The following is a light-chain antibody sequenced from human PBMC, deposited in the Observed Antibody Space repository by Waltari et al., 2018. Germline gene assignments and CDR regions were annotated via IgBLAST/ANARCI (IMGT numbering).Light chain of an antibody. CDR3: QAWDSGVAGV. CDR1: ELEKKY. J-gene: IGLJ1*01. CDR2: QDV. Sequence: SSDLTQSPSVSVSPGQTASITCSGDELEKKYVCWYQQKPGQSPVLVIYQDVRRPSEIPERFSGSNSGNTATLTISGTQPMDEADYYGQAWDSGVAGVFGTGTKVTVL. V-gene: IGLV3-1*01.